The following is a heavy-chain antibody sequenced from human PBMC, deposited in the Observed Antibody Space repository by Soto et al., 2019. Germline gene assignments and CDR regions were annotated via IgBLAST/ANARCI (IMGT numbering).Heavy chain of an antibody. Sequence: PGVSLRLSCVASGFIFSDCYMSWIRQAPGKGLEWVSHISSSSSYTNYADSVEGRFTISRDNAKNSLYLQMNSLRAEDTAVYYCAISMSYSSGWRFDYWGQGTLVTVSS. D-gene: IGHD6-19*01. CDR1: GFIFSDCY. CDR2: ISSSSSYT. V-gene: IGHV3-11*06. CDR3: AISMSYSSGWRFDY. J-gene: IGHJ4*02.